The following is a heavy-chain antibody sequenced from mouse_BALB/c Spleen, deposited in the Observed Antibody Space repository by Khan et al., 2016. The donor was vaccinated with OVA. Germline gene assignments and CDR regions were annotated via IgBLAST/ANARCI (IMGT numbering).Heavy chain of an antibody. Sequence: VQLQESGPQLVRPGSSVKISCKASGYSFTSYWMHWVKQRPGQGLEWMGMIDPSDGETMLNQKFKDKATLTVDKSSSTVYMQLSSPTSEDSAVYYCGTIMTHYWGQGTTLTVSS. J-gene: IGHJ2*01. CDR3: GTIMTHY. CDR2: IDPSDGET. V-gene: IGHV1-74*01. D-gene: IGHD2-4*01. CDR1: GYSFTSYW.